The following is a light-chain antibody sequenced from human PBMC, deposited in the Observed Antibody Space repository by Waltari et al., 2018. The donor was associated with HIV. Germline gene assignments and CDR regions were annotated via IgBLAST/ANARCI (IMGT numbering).Light chain of an antibody. J-gene: IGKJ4*01. V-gene: IGKV1-NL1*01. CDR2: GAF. CDR3: QQYYGVPLT. Sequence: DIQMTQSPPSLSASIRDTVTIPCRASQDISNSVSWFQQQPGKVPKLLVHGAFILQRGVPSRFSGSGSGTNYTLTICGLQSDDFAAYFCQQYYGVPLTFGGGTRVDI. CDR1: QDISNS.